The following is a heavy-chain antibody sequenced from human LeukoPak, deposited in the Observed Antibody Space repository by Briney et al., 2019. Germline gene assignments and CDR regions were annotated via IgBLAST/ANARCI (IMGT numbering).Heavy chain of an antibody. CDR3: ARLGTRAVAATGAGH. CDR1: GGSISSYY. D-gene: IGHD6-19*01. Sequence: SETLSLTCTVSGGSISSYYWSWIRQPPGKGLEWIGYIYYSGSTNYNPSLKSRVTISVDTSKNQFSLKLSSVTAAGTAVYYCARLGTRAVAATGAGHWGQGTLVTVSS. V-gene: IGHV4-59*08. CDR2: IYYSGST. J-gene: IGHJ4*02.